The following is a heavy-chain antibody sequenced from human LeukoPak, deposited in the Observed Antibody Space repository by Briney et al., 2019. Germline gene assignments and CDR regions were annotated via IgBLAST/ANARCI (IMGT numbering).Heavy chain of an antibody. D-gene: IGHD3-10*01. CDR1: GGSISSGDYY. Sequence: SETLFLTCTVSGGSISSGDYYWRWLRQPPGKGLEWIGYIYYSGSTYYNPSLKSRLTISVDTSKSQFSLKLSSVTAADTAVYYCARVDGSGSYYLPRWVQGTLVTVSS. CDR2: IYYSGST. J-gene: IGHJ4*02. CDR3: ARVDGSGSYYLPR. V-gene: IGHV4-30-4*01.